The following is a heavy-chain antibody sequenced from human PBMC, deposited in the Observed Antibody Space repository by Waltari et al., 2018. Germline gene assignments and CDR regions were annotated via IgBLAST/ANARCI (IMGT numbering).Heavy chain of an antibody. J-gene: IGHJ4*02. CDR2: IYTSGST. Sequence: QVQLQESGPGLVKPSETLSLTCTVSGGSISSYYWSWIRQPAGKGLEWIGRIYTSGSTNYNPSLKSRVTMSVDTSKNQFSLKLSSVTAADTAVYYCASVSDDQYCTNGVCRHFDYWGQGTLVTVSS. D-gene: IGHD2-8*01. CDR1: GGSISSYY. CDR3: ASVSDDQYCTNGVCRHFDY. V-gene: IGHV4-4*07.